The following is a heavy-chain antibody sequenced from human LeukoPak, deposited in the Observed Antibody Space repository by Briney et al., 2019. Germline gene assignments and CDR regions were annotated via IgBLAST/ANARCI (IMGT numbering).Heavy chain of an antibody. V-gene: IGHV4-39*01. Sequence: SETLSLTCTVSGGSISNRSYYWGWIRQPPGKGLEWIGTIYYSGSTFYNPSLKSRVTISVDTSKNQFSLKLSSVTAADTAVYYCARQRNFGYSSSWPIHSYYYYYYMDVWGKGTTVTISS. CDR3: ARQRNFGYSSSWPIHSYYYYYYMDV. D-gene: IGHD6-13*01. J-gene: IGHJ6*03. CDR2: IYYSGST. CDR1: GGSISNRSYY.